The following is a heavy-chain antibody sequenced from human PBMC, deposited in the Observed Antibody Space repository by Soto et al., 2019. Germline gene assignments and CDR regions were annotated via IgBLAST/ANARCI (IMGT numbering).Heavy chain of an antibody. CDR1: GGSISSYY. J-gene: IGHJ4*02. V-gene: IGHV4-59*01. Sequence: QVQLQESGPGLVKPSETLSLTCTVSGGSISSYYWSWIRQPPGKGLEWIGYIYYSGITDYNPSLKSRVTISVDTSKSQFSLKLSSVTAAHTAVYYCARGGGVYYFDYWGQGTLVTVSS. CDR3: ARGGGVYYFDY. CDR2: IYYSGIT. D-gene: IGHD2-8*02.